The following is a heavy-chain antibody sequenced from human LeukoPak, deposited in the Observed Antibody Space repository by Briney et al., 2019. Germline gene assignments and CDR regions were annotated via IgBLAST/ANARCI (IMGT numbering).Heavy chain of an antibody. J-gene: IGHJ3*02. Sequence: SVKVSCKTSGGSFSSYAIVWVRRAPGQGLEWMGRIIPIPGLTNYAQKFQARVTITADTSTSTAYMELSSLRSEDTAVYFCARAFSGYDLNGFDIWGQGTMVTVSS. V-gene: IGHV1-69*04. CDR3: ARAFSGYDLNGFDI. CDR1: GGSFSSYA. D-gene: IGHD5-12*01. CDR2: IIPIPGLT.